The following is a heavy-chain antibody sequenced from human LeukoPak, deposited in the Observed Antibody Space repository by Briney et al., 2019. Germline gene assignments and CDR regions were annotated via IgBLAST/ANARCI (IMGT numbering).Heavy chain of an antibody. V-gene: IGHV3-43*02. D-gene: IGHD2-21*02. CDR2: ISGDGGST. CDR3: AAGDSFDY. CDR1: GFTFDDYA. J-gene: IGHJ4*02. Sequence: GGSLRLSCAASGFTFDDYAMHWVRQAPGKGLEWVSLISGDGGSTYYADSVKGRFTISRDNSRNSLYLQVNSLRTEDTALYYCAAGDSFDYWGQGTLVTVSS.